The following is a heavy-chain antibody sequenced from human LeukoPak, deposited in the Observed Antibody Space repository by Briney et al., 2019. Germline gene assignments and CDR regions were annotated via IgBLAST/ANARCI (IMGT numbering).Heavy chain of an antibody. CDR3: AKRLDSSGYYYDY. D-gene: IGHD3-22*01. Sequence: HPGGALRLSCAASGFTFSSYAMSWVRQAPGKGLEWVSAIRDSGSSTHYADSVKGRFTTSRDNSKNTLFLQMNSLRAEDTAIYYCAKRLDSSGYYYDYWGQGTLVTVSS. V-gene: IGHV3-23*01. J-gene: IGHJ4*02. CDR2: IRDSGSST. CDR1: GFTFSSYA.